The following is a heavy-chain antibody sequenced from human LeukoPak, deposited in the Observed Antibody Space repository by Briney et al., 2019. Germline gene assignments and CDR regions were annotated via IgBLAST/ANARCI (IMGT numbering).Heavy chain of an antibody. CDR3: ARFQYYDSSGYLGY. CDR2: ISSSGGSA. D-gene: IGHD3-22*01. CDR1: GFTFSTYA. Sequence: GGSLRLSCAGSGFTFSTYAMTWVRQAPGRGLDWVSTISSSGGSALYADSVKGRFTISRDNSKNTLYLQMNSLRAEDTAVYYCARFQYYDSSGYLGYWGQGTLVTVSS. J-gene: IGHJ4*02. V-gene: IGHV3-23*01.